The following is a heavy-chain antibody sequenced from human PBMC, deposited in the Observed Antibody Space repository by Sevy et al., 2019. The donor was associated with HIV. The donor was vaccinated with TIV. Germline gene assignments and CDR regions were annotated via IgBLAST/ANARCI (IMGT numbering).Heavy chain of an antibody. Sequence: GGSLRLSCGASGFTFSNAWMTWVRQAPGKGLEWVGRIKSKSEGGTTDYAAPVKGRFTISRDDSKNTLYLQMNSLKSDDTAVYYCTNNRGYCNNGVFWEYFDSWGQGTLVTVSS. CDR1: GFTFSNAW. D-gene: IGHD2-8*01. J-gene: IGHJ4*02. CDR3: TNNRGYCNNGVFWEYFDS. V-gene: IGHV3-15*01. CDR2: IKSKSEGGTT.